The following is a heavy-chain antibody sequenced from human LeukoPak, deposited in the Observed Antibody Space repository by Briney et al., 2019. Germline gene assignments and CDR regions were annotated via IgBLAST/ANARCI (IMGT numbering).Heavy chain of an antibody. D-gene: IGHD6-13*01. V-gene: IGHV3-21*01. Sequence: SGGSLRLSCAASGFTFSSYSMNWVRQAPGKGLEWVSSISSSSSYIYYADSVKGRFTISRDNAKNSLYLQMNSLRAEDTAVYYCARVSSSWYQDWYFDLWGRGTLVTVSS. CDR2: ISSSSSYI. CDR1: GFTFSSYS. CDR3: ARVSSSWYQDWYFDL. J-gene: IGHJ2*01.